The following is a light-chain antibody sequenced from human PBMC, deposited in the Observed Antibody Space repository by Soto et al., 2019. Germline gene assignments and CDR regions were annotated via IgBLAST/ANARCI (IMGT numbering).Light chain of an antibody. J-gene: IGKJ3*01. CDR3: QQYDNLLFT. Sequence: DIQMTQSPSSLSASVGDRVTITCQASQDISNHLNWYQHKPGKAPKLLLYDASKLETGVPSRFSGSGSGTDFTFTISSLQPEDIATYYCQQYDNLLFTFGPGTKVDIK. CDR1: QDISNH. CDR2: DAS. V-gene: IGKV1-33*01.